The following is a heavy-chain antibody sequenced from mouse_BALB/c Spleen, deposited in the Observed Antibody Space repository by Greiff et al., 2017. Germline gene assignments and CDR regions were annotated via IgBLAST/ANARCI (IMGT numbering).Heavy chain of an antibody. V-gene: IGHV5-17*02. D-gene: IGHD1-1*01. CDR1: GFTFSSFG. J-gene: IGHJ2*01. CDR2: ISSGSSTI. CDR3: ARSVSYFDY. Sequence: EVHLVESGGGLVQPGGSRKLSCAASGFTFSSFGMHWVRQAPEKGLEWVAYISSGSSTIYYADTVKGRFTISRDNPKNTLFLQMTSLRSEDTAMYYCARSVSYFDYWGQGTTRTVAS.